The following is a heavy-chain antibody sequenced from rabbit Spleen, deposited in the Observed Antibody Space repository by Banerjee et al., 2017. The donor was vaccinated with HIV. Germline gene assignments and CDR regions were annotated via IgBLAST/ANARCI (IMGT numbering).Heavy chain of an antibody. CDR3: ARDAGSYDYIDGYFNL. D-gene: IGHD8-1*01. V-gene: IGHV1S7*01. CDR1: GFTLSSYY. Sequence: QLKESGGGLVQPGGSLKLSCKASGFTLSSYYMNWVRQAPGKGLEWIGYIDPVFGITYYASWVNARFSISRENAQNTVFLQMTSLTAADTATYFCARDAGSYDYIDGYFNLWGQGTLVTVS. J-gene: IGHJ4*01. CDR2: IDPVFGIT.